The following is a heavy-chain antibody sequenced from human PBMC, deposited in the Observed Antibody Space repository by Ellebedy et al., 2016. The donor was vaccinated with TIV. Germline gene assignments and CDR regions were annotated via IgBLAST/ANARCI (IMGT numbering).Heavy chain of an antibody. CDR3: ARDRGSSSWYDY. V-gene: IGHV3-33*01. Sequence: GESLKISXAASGFTFSSYGMHWVRQAPGKGLEWVAVIWYDGSNKYYADSVKGRFTISRDNSKNTLYLQMNSLRAEDTAVYYCARDRGSSSWYDYWGQGTLVTVSS. CDR1: GFTFSSYG. D-gene: IGHD6-13*01. J-gene: IGHJ4*02. CDR2: IWYDGSNK.